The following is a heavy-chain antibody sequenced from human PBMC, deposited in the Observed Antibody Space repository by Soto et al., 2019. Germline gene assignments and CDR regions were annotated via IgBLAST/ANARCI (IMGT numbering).Heavy chain of an antibody. Sequence: PGGSLRLSCAASGFTFNNAWMGWVRQASGQGLEWVGHMKSKSEGETTDYAAPVKGRFTISRDDSKNTVYLQMNSLTTEDTAVYYCTAQFYFDASGYSFDLWGQGTLVTVSS. CDR1: GFTFNNAW. CDR3: TAQFYFDASGYSFDL. D-gene: IGHD3-22*01. J-gene: IGHJ4*02. CDR2: MKSKSEGETT. V-gene: IGHV3-15*01.